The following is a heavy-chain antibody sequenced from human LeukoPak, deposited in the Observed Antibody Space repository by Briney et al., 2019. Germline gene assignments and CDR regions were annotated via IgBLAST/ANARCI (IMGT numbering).Heavy chain of an antibody. CDR1: GFTFSSYA. D-gene: IGHD3-9*01. CDR2: ISGSGGST. Sequence: PGGSLRLSCAASGFTFSSYAMSWVRQAPGKGLEWVSAISGSGGSTYYADSVKGRFTISRDNSKNTLYLQMNSLRAEDTAVYYCAREGYDILTGYYRGGDFDYWGQGTLVTVSS. J-gene: IGHJ4*02. V-gene: IGHV3-23*01. CDR3: AREGYDILTGYYRGGDFDY.